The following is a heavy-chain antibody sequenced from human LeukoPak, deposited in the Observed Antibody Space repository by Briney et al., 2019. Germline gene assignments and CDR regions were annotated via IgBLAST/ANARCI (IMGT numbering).Heavy chain of an antibody. Sequence: GVLKLSWKGSGYSFTSYWIGWVRQMRGKGLEWVGIIYPGDSDTIYSPSFQGQVTISADKSISTAYLQWSSLKASDTAMYYCARLPGWFGELDAFDIWGQGTMVTVSS. CDR2: IYPGDSDT. V-gene: IGHV5-51*01. CDR3: ARLPGWFGELDAFDI. D-gene: IGHD3-10*01. J-gene: IGHJ3*02. CDR1: GYSFTSYW.